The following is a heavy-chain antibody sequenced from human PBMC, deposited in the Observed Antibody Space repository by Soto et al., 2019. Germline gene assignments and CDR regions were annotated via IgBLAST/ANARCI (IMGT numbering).Heavy chain of an antibody. D-gene: IGHD1-7*01. J-gene: IGHJ4*02. CDR2: LYWDGDK. Sequence: QITLRESGPTLVKPTQTLTLTCTFSGFSLGTSGEGVSWIRQPPRKALEWLATLYWDGDKRYSPSLRSRLTISKDTSESQVVLTSTNMDAADTATYFCAHRKRTITVATYFDYWGLGSLVTVSS. V-gene: IGHV2-5*02. CDR3: AHRKRTITVATYFDY. CDR1: GFSLGTSGEG.